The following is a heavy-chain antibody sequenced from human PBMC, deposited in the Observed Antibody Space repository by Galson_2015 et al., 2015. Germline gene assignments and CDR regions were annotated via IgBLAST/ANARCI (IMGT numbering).Heavy chain of an antibody. V-gene: IGHV3-7*04. CDR2: IKQDGSEK. D-gene: IGHD5-12*01. CDR1: GFTFSSYW. J-gene: IGHJ4*02. CDR3: AREARYSGYDLWGFDY. Sequence: SLRLSCAASGFTFSSYWMSWVRQAPGKGLEWVANIKQDGSEKYYEDSVKGRFTISRDNAKNSLYLQMNSLRAEDTAVYYCAREARYSGYDLWGFDYWGQGTLVTVSS.